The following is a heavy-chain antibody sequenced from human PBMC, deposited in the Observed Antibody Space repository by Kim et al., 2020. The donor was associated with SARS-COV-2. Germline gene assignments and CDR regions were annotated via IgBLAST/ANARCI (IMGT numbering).Heavy chain of an antibody. J-gene: IGHJ3*02. CDR1: GYTFTSYG. Sequence: ASVKVSCKASGYTFTSYGISWVRQAPGQGLEWMGWISAYNGNTNYAQKLQGRVTMTTDTSTSTAYMELRSLRSDDTAVYYCARGVQGEGGYFAAYYSYGLDAFDIWGQGTMVTVSS. CDR3: ARGVQGEGGYFAAYYSYGLDAFDI. CDR2: ISAYNGNT. V-gene: IGHV1-18*04. D-gene: IGHD5-18*01.